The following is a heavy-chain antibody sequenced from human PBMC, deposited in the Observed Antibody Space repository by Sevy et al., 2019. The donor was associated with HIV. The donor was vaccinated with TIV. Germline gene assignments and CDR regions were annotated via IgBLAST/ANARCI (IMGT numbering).Heavy chain of an antibody. D-gene: IGHD5-12*01. V-gene: IGHV1-2*06. CDR3: ARNTSSLYSGYDRPVADY. Sequence: ASVKVSCKASGYTFSDYYIHWVRQAPGQGLEWMGRINPKSGGTNYAQKFQGRVTMTSDTCISTVYMQLNRLTSDATAVYYCARNTSSLYSGYDRPVADYWGQGTLVIVSS. CDR1: GYTFSDYY. J-gene: IGHJ4*02. CDR2: INPKSGGT.